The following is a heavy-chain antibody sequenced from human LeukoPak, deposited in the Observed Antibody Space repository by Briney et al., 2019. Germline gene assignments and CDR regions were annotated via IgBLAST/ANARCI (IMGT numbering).Heavy chain of an antibody. D-gene: IGHD3-3*01. V-gene: IGHV3-30*18. J-gene: IGHJ4*02. Sequence: PGGSLRLSCAASGFTFSNYGMHWVRQAPGKGLEWVAIISYDGSNKYYADSVKGRFTISRDNSKNTLFLQMNSLRAEDTAVYYCAKSVLYYDFWSLPNDYWGQGTLVTVSS. CDR3: AKSVLYYDFWSLPNDY. CDR1: GFTFSNYG. CDR2: ISYDGSNK.